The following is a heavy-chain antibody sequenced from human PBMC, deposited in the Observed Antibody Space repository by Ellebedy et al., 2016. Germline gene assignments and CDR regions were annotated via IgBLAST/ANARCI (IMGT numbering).Heavy chain of an antibody. CDR3: AKALLNSSNLHDYYYALDV. CDR2: ITGDGSST. D-gene: IGHD6-13*01. Sequence: GESLKISXAASGFTFSTYWMHWVRQAPGKGLVWVSRITGDGSSTDYADSVKGRFTISRDKAKNSLLLEMNSLRVEDTGKYYCAKALLNSSNLHDYYYALDVWGRGTAVTVSS. V-gene: IGHV3-74*01. CDR1: GFTFSTYW. J-gene: IGHJ6*02.